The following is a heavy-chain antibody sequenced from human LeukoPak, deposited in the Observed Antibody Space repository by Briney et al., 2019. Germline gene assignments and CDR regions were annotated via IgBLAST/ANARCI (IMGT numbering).Heavy chain of an antibody. CDR3: ASARPDSSGYYYFDF. V-gene: IGHV3-72*01. CDR1: GFTFSDHY. D-gene: IGHD6-19*01. J-gene: IGHJ4*02. CDR2: SRDKANSYTT. Sequence: GGSLGLSCAASGFTFSDHYMDWVRQAPGKGLEWVGRSRDKANSYTTEYAASVKGRFTISRDDSQNSLYLQMNSLKTEDTAVYYCASARPDSSGYYYFDFWDQGTLVTVSS.